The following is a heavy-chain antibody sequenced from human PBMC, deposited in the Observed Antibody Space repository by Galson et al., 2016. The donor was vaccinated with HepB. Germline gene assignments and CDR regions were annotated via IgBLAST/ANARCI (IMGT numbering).Heavy chain of an antibody. J-gene: IGHJ3*02. Sequence: SLRLSCAASRFXFSXXXMSXXRQAPGKGLEWVSVITGSGGSTYYADSVKGRFTISRDNSKNTLYLQMNSLRAEDTAVFYCARDLSLGRPGGFDIWGQGTTVTVAS. CDR3: ARDLSLGRPGGFDI. CDR1: RFXFSXXX. V-gene: IGHV3-23*01. CDR2: ITGSGGST. D-gene: IGHD2-15*01.